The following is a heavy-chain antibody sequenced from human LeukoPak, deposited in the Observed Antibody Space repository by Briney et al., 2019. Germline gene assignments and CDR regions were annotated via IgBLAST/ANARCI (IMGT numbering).Heavy chain of an antibody. J-gene: IGHJ4*02. V-gene: IGHV3-21*01. CDR1: GFTFSSYS. CDR2: ITSSSGSI. D-gene: IGHD1-1*01. CDR3: ARDWNYYSC. Sequence: GGSLRLSCAASGFTFSSYSMNWVRQAPGKGLEWVSSITSSSGSIYYADSVKGRLTISRDNAKNSLYLQMNSLRPEDTAVYYCARDWNYYSCWGQGTLVTVSS.